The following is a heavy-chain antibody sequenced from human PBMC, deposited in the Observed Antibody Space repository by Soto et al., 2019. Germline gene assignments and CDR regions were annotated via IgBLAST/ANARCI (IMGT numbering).Heavy chain of an antibody. Sequence: QVQLVESGGGVVQPGRSLRLSCAASGFTFSTYGMHWVRQAPGKGLEWVAVISYDGSNKYYADSVKGRFTISRDNSKNTLYLQMNSLRAEDTAVFYCARDPDTYYDYIWGSYPDRWGGGTLVTVSS. J-gene: IGHJ5*02. CDR3: ARDPDTYYDYIWGSYPDR. CDR1: GFTFSTYG. CDR2: ISYDGSNK. V-gene: IGHV3-30*03. D-gene: IGHD3-16*02.